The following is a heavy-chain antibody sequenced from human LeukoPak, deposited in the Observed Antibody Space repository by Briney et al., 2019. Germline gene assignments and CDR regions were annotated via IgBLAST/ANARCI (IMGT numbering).Heavy chain of an antibody. J-gene: IGHJ4*02. V-gene: IGHV1-46*01. CDR1: GYTFTGYY. Sequence: GVSVKVSCKASGYTFTGYYMHWVRQAPGQGLEWMGMIYPRDGSTSYAQKFQGRVTVTRDTSTSTVHMELSGLRSEDTAVYYCARDQEAFDYWGQGTLVTVSS. CDR3: ARDQEAFDY. CDR2: IYPRDGST.